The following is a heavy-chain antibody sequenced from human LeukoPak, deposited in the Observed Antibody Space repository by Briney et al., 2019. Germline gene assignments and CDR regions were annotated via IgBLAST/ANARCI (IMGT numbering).Heavy chain of an antibody. Sequence: SETLSLTCTVSGDSISRSTYYWGWLRQRPGKGLEWIGSIYYSGTTYYNPSLKSRVTISVATSKNQFSLKLSSVTAADTAVYYCAREGGCSGGSCYSNNWFDPWGQGTLVTVSS. CDR3: AREGGCSGGSCYSNNWFDP. V-gene: IGHV4-39*07. CDR2: IYYSGTT. D-gene: IGHD2-15*01. CDR1: GDSISRSTYY. J-gene: IGHJ5*02.